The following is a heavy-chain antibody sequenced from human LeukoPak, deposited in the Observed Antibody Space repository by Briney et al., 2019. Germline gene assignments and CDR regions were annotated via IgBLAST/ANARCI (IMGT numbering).Heavy chain of an antibody. J-gene: IGHJ4*02. CDR1: GFTFSSYW. D-gene: IGHD6-13*01. V-gene: IGHV3-7*01. CDR3: ARVGDSSSWYFDY. Sequence: GGSLRLSCAASGFTFSSYWMSWVRQAPGKGLEWVANIKQDGSEKYYVDSVKGRFTISRDNAKNSLYLQMNSLRAEDTAVYYCARVGDSSSWYFDYWGQGTLVTVSS. CDR2: IKQDGSEK.